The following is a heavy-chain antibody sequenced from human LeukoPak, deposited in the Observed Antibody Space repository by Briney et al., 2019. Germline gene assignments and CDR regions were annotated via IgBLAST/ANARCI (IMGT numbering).Heavy chain of an antibody. CDR3: ARDIFGSSRPSEY. Sequence: ASVKVSCKASGYTFTSHVVHWVRQAPGQRLEWMGWINAGNGDTKYSERLQGRVIITRDTSARTAYMELNSLKSEDTAIYYCARDIFGSSRPSEYWGQGTLVTVSS. CDR1: GYTFTSHV. CDR2: INAGNGDT. J-gene: IGHJ4*02. D-gene: IGHD2-2*01. V-gene: IGHV1-3*01.